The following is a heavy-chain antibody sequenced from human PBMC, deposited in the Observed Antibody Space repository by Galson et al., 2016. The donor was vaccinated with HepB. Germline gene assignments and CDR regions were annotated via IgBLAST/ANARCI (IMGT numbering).Heavy chain of an antibody. CDR3: ARSTSSRSGRRRYYFDH. V-gene: IGHV3-23*01. Sequence: SLRLSCAASGFTFSTYAMSWVRQAPGKGLEWVSSFSGDGSTTYYADSVKGRFTISKDNSKNTLYLQMNSLRAEDTALYYCARSTSSRSGRRRYYFDHWGQGAQVTVSA. CDR2: FSGDGSTT. CDR1: GFTFSTYA. D-gene: IGHD6-25*01. J-gene: IGHJ4*02.